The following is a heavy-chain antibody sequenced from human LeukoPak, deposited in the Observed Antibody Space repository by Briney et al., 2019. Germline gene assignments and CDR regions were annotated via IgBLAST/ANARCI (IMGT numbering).Heavy chain of an antibody. V-gene: IGHV4-34*01. J-gene: IGHJ3*02. CDR1: GGSFSGYY. CDR2: IKHSGST. CDR3: ARPHRDSSGWRDAFDI. Sequence: SETLSLTCAVYGGSFSGYYWSWIRQPPGKGLEWIGEIKHSGSTNYNPSLKSRVTISVDTSKNQFSLKLSSVTAADTAVYYCARPHRDSSGWRDAFDIWGQGTMVTVSS. D-gene: IGHD6-19*01.